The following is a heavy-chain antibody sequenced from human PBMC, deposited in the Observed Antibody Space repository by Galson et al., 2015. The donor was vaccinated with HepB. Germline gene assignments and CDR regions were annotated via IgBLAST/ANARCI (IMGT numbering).Heavy chain of an antibody. CDR2: INAGNGNT. V-gene: IGHV1-3*01. D-gene: IGHD1-1*01. CDR3: ARDFRGRGSKYYYMDV. CDR1: GYTFTSYA. J-gene: IGHJ6*03. Sequence: SVKVSCKASGYTFTSYAMHWVRQAPGQRLEWMGWINAGNGNTKYSQKLQGRVTMTTDTSTSTAYMELRSLRSDDTAVYYCARDFRGRGSKYYYMDVWGKGTTVTVSS.